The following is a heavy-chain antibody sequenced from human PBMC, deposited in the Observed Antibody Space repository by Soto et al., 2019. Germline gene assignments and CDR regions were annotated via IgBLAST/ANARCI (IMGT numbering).Heavy chain of an antibody. D-gene: IGHD2-2*01. CDR1: GFTFSTYA. V-gene: IGHV3-23*01. CDR2: ISGSGDST. Sequence: EVQLLDSGGGLVQPGGSLRLSCAASGFTFSTYAMSWVRQAPGKGLEWVSTISGSGDSTYYADSVKGRFTISRDNSRNTLYLQMTSLSVEATAVYYCAGGGEVDCRITSCLYFSEYWAQGSRVTVTS. J-gene: IGHJ4*02. CDR3: AGGGEVDCRITSCLYFSEY.